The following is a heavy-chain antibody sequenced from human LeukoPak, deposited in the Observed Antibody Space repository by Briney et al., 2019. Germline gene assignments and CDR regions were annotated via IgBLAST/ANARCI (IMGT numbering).Heavy chain of an antibody. Sequence: GASVKVSCKASGYTFTSYGISWVRQAPGQGLEWMGWISAYNGNTNYAQKLQGRVTMTTDTSTSTAYMELRSLRSDDTAVYYCARGRSMVRGVITFFPSWGQGTMVTVSS. CDR2: ISAYNGNT. V-gene: IGHV1-18*01. CDR3: ARGRSMVRGVITFFPS. J-gene: IGHJ3*01. CDR1: GYTFTSYG. D-gene: IGHD3-10*01.